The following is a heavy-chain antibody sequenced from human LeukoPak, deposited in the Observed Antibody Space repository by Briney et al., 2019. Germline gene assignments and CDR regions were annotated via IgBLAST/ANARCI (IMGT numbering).Heavy chain of an antibody. J-gene: IGHJ3*02. CDR1: GFAFSSYA. Sequence: GGSLRLSCAASGFAFSSYAMSWVRQAPGKGLEWVSAISGSGGSTYYADSVKGRFTISRDNSKNTLYLQMNSLRAEDTAVYYCAKRRGLADAFDIWGQGTMVTVSS. CDR2: ISGSGGST. D-gene: IGHD2-21*01. CDR3: AKRRGLADAFDI. V-gene: IGHV3-23*01.